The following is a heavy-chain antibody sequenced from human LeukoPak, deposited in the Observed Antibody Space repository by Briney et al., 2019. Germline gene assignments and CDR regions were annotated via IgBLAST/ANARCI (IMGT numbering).Heavy chain of an antibody. D-gene: IGHD6-19*01. CDR2: ISSSGSTI. CDR3: ARTRASRSYSSGWDYYFDY. V-gene: IGHV3-11*04. Sequence: PGGSLRLSCAASGFTFSDYYMSWIRQAPGKGLEWVSYISSSGSTIYYADSVKGRFTISRDNAKNSLYLQMNSLRAEDTAVYYCARTRASRSYSSGWDYYFDYWGQGTLVTVSS. CDR1: GFTFSDYY. J-gene: IGHJ4*02.